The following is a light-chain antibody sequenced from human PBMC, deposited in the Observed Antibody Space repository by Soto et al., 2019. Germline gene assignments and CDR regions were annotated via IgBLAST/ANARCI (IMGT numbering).Light chain of an antibody. CDR1: QSVSTSY. J-gene: IGKJ5*01. CDR3: QQRRSWPPTIT. Sequence: EIVLTQSPGTLSLSPGERATLSCRASQSVSTSYFGWFQQRPGQAPRLLIYDTFYRATGIPDRFSGSGSGTDFTLTISRLEPEDFAVYYCQQRRSWPPTITFGQGTRLEIK. V-gene: IGKV3D-20*02. CDR2: DTF.